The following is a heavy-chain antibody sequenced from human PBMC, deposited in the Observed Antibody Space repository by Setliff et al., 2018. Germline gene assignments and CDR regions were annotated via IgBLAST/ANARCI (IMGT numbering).Heavy chain of an antibody. Sequence: ASVKVSCKVSGYRLIEVSMHWVRQAPGKGLEWMGGFDPEDEETVYAQKFQGRVTMTEDTSTDTAYMELSSLRSEDTAVYYCARSYQGVDDFWSGYFQTDYYYYMDVWGKGTTVTVSS. J-gene: IGHJ6*03. CDR3: ARSYQGVDDFWSGYFQTDYYYYMDV. D-gene: IGHD3-3*01. CDR1: GYRLIEVS. V-gene: IGHV1-24*01. CDR2: FDPEDEET.